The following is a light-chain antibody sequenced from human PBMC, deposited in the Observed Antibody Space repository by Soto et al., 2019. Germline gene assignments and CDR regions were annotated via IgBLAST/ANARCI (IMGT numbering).Light chain of an antibody. CDR2: GAS. CDR3: QPYGSSPRT. V-gene: IGKV3-20*01. CDR1: QSVSSSY. Sequence: EIVLTQSPGTLSLSPGERATLSCRASQSVSSSYLAWYQQKPGQAPRLLIYGASSRATGIPDRFSGSGSGTDFTLTISRLEPEDSAVYYCQPYGSSPRTFGQGTKLEIK. J-gene: IGKJ2*01.